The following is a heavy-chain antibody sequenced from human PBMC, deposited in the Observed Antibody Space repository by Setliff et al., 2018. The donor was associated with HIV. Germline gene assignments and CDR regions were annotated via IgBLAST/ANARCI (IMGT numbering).Heavy chain of an antibody. Sequence: PSETLSLTCAVYGGSLSDYYWSCIRRPPGKGLEWLGEIHSGGNTNYSQSLKCRVTITVDTPKNQYSLNLKSGPAADTAVYYCARVLFRQSGSYGHNYFDYWGQGTLVTVSS. V-gene: IGHV4-34*01. D-gene: IGHD3-10*01. CDR3: ARVLFRQSGSYGHNYFDY. CDR1: GGSLSDYY. J-gene: IGHJ4*02. CDR2: IHSGGNT.